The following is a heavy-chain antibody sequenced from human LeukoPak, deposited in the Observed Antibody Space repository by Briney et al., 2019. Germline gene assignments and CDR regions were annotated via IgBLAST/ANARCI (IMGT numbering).Heavy chain of an antibody. CDR1: GFTFSSYA. Sequence: PRGSLRLSCAASGFTFSSYAMSWVRQAPGKGLEWVSAISGSGGSTYYADSVKGRFTISRDNSKNTLCLQMNSLRAEDTAVYYCAKTGTRLSGYSSSWYVGGWFDPWGQGTLVTVSS. V-gene: IGHV3-23*01. CDR3: AKTGTRLSGYSSSWYVGGWFDP. J-gene: IGHJ5*02. CDR2: ISGSGGST. D-gene: IGHD6-13*01.